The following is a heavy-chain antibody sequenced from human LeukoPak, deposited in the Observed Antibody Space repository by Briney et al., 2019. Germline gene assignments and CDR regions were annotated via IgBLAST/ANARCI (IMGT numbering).Heavy chain of an antibody. Sequence: PGGSLRLSCAASGFTFRSYWMTWVRQAPGKGLEWVANIKQDGSEKYYVDSVKGRFTISRDNAKNSLYLQMNSLRTEDTAFYYCAKDVWDGYSGNDFSNNFDSWGQGTLVTVSS. D-gene: IGHD5-12*01. J-gene: IGHJ4*02. CDR3: AKDVWDGYSGNDFSNNFDS. CDR2: IKQDGSEK. CDR1: GFTFRSYW. V-gene: IGHV3-7*03.